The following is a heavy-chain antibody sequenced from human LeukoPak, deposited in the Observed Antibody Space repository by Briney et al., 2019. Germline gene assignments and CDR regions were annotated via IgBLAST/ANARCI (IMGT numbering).Heavy chain of an antibody. V-gene: IGHV3-53*01. D-gene: IGHD4-11*01. Sequence: GGSLRLSCAASGFTLSSNYMSWVRQAPGKGLEWVSVIYSGGSTYYADSVKGRFTISRDNSKNTLYLQMNSLRAEDTAVYYCARVRVTTSSYYFDYWGQGTLVTVSS. CDR3: ARVRVTTSSYYFDY. J-gene: IGHJ4*02. CDR1: GFTLSSNY. CDR2: IYSGGST.